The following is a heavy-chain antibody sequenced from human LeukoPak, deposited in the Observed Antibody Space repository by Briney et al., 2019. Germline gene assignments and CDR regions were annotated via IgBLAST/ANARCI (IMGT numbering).Heavy chain of an antibody. Sequence: SETLSLTCTVSGGSISSYYWSWIRQPPGKGLEWIGYIYYSGSTNYNPSLKSRVTISVDTSKNQFSLKLSSVTAADTAVYYCARSYAPDRRNYDFWSGYRPGYYYMDVWGKGTTVTVSS. V-gene: IGHV4-59*01. CDR3: ARSYAPDRRNYDFWSGYRPGYYYMDV. CDR2: IYYSGST. D-gene: IGHD3-3*01. CDR1: GGSISSYY. J-gene: IGHJ6*03.